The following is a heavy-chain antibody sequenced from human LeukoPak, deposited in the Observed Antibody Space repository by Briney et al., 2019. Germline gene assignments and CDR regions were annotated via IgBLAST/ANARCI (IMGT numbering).Heavy chain of an antibody. Sequence: GASVKVSCKASGYTFTGYYMHWVRQAPGQGLEWMGWINPNSGGTNYAQKFQGRVTMTRDTSISTAYMELSRLRSDDTAVYYCARDRRISSGWYGMFGYWGQGTLVTVSS. CDR3: ARDRRISSGWYGMFGY. V-gene: IGHV1-2*02. CDR1: GYTFTGYY. CDR2: INPNSGGT. D-gene: IGHD6-19*01. J-gene: IGHJ4*02.